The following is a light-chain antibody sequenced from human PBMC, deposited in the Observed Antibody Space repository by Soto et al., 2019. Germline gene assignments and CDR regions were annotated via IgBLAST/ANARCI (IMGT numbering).Light chain of an antibody. Sequence: DIQMSESASSLSPSVGDRVTITCRASQGIRNDLGWYQQKPGKAPKPLIYAASSLQSGVPSRFSGSGSGTEFTLTIRSLPPDEFATYYYQQYNSYWTFCQGTKVDIK. CDR1: QGIRND. CDR3: QQYNSYWT. CDR2: AAS. J-gene: IGKJ1*01. V-gene: IGKV1-17*01.